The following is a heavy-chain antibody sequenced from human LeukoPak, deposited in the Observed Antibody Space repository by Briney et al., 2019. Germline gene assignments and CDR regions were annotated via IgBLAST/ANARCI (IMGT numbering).Heavy chain of an antibody. CDR1: GASISSYY. D-gene: IGHD3-16*01. Sequence: SETLSLTCTVSGASISSYYWSWIRQPPGKGLEWIGYIYYSGSTNYNPSLKSRVTVSVDTSKNQFSLKLNSLTTADTAVYYCTRGAGWLIDYWGQGILVTVSS. CDR2: IYYSGST. J-gene: IGHJ4*02. CDR3: TRGAGWLIDY. V-gene: IGHV4-59*01.